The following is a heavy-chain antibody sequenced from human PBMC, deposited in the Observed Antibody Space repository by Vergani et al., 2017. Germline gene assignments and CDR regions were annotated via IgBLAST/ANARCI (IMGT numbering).Heavy chain of an antibody. V-gene: IGHV4-30-4*01. CDR2: IYYSGST. CDR3: ARASPSPHGWYYYYXMDV. Sequence: QVQLQESGPGLVKPSQTLSLTCTVSGGSISSGDYYWSWIRQPPGKGLEWIGYIYYSGSTYYNPSLKSRVTISVDTSKNQFSLKLSSVTAADTAVYYCARASPSPHGWYYYYXMDVWGKGTTVTVSS. D-gene: IGHD6-19*01. CDR1: GGSISSGDYY. J-gene: IGHJ6*03.